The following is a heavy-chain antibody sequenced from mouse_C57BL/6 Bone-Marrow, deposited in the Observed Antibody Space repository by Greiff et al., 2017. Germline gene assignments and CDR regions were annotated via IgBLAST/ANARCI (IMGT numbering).Heavy chain of an antibody. D-gene: IGHD2-4*01. CDR2: IHPNSGST. V-gene: IGHV1-64*01. CDR3: ARRSPKCMGLRLSYAMDY. CDR1: GYTFTSYW. J-gene: IGHJ4*01. Sequence: QVQLQQPGAELVKPGASVKLSCKASGYTFTSYWMHWVKQRPGQGLEWIGMIHPNSGSTNYNEKFKSKATLTVDKSSSTAYMQLSSLTSEDSAVYYCARRSPKCMGLRLSYAMDYWGQGTSVTVSS.